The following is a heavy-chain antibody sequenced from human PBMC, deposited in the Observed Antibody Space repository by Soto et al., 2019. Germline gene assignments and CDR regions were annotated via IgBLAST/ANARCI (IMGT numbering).Heavy chain of an antibody. CDR1: GFTFSNAW. CDR2: IKSKTDGGTT. Sequence: GGSLRLSCAASGFTFSNAWMSWVRQAPGKGLEWVGRIKSKTDGGTTDYAAPVKGRFTISRDDSKNTLYLQMNSLKTEDTAVYYCTTDLRDIVLMVYAFDFWGQGTLVTVSS. J-gene: IGHJ4*02. D-gene: IGHD2-8*01. V-gene: IGHV3-15*01. CDR3: TTDLRDIVLMVYAFDF.